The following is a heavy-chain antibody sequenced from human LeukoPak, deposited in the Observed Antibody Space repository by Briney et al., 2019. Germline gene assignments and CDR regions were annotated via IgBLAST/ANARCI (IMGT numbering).Heavy chain of an antibody. CDR3: ARQVTFGYAYAYYFDY. CDR1: GGSISSSSYY. V-gene: IGHV4-39*01. J-gene: IGHJ4*02. Sequence: SETLSLTCTVSGGSISSSSYYWGWIRQPPGKGLEWIGSIYYSGSTYYNPSLKSRVTISVDTSKNQFSLKLSSVTAADTAVYYCARQVTFGYAYAYYFDYWGQGTLVTVSS. D-gene: IGHD3-16*01. CDR2: IYYSGST.